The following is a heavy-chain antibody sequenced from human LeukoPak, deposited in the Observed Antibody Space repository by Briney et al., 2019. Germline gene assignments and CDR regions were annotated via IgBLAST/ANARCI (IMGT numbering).Heavy chain of an antibody. D-gene: IGHD2-2*01. J-gene: IGHJ4*02. CDR1: GGSISSSSYY. CDR2: IYYSGST. V-gene: IGHV4-39*07. CDR3: ATLLQVDQSPYFDY. Sequence: SETLSLTCTVSGGSISSSSYYWGWIRQPPGKGLEWIGSIYYSGSTYYNPSLKSRVTISVDTSKNQFSLKLSSVTAADTAVYYCATLLQVDQSPYFDYWGQGTLVTVSS.